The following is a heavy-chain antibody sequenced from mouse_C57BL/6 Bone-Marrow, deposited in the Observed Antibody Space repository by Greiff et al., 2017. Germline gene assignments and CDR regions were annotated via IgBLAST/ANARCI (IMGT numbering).Heavy chain of an antibody. CDR3: SRQVTTVLATKYFDV. Sequence: EVQLQESGGGLVKPGGSLKLSCAASGFTFSSYTMSWVRQTPETRLQWVAAISGGGGNTCYPDSVKGRFTISRDNDKNILYLQMSSLRSEDTALYYCSRQVTTVLATKYFDVWGTGTTVTVSS. CDR1: GFTFSSYT. J-gene: IGHJ1*03. CDR2: ISGGGGNT. D-gene: IGHD1-1*01. V-gene: IGHV5-9*01.